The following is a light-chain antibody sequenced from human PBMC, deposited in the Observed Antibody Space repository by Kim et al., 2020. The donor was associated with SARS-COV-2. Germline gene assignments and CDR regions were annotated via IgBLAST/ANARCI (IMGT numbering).Light chain of an antibody. J-gene: IGLJ3*02. CDR2: YDS. CDR3: QVWDGSGDHPWV. Sequence: PGKTANIAGGGDIFGTKSVNWYQQKPGQAPLLVRSYDSDRPSGIPGRYSGSNSGKTATLIISSVEAGDEADYYCQVWDGSGDHPWVFGGGTNLTVL. V-gene: IGLV3-21*04. CDR1: IFGTKS.